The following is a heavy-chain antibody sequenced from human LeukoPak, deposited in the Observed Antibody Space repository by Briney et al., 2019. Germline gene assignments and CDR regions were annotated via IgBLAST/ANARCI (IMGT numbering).Heavy chain of an antibody. CDR1: GYTFTGYY. V-gene: IGHV1-2*02. J-gene: IGHJ4*02. D-gene: IGHD3-3*01. CDR3: ARPADDFWSGYSHYFSD. CDR2: INPNSGGT. Sequence: GASVKLSCKASGYTFTGYYMHWVRQAPGQGLEWMGWINPNSGGTNYAQKFQGRVTMTRDTSISTAYMELSRLRSDDTAVYYCARPADDFWSGYSHYFSDWGQGTLVTVSS.